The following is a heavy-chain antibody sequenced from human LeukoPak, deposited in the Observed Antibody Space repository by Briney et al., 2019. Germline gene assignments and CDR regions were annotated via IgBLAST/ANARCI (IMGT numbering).Heavy chain of an antibody. Sequence: SEALSLTCTVSGGSISSYYWNWIRQPPGKGLEWIGFIYYSGSTKYNPSLKSRVTISVDTSKNQFSLKVTSVTTADTAVYYCAKGRKDFDTNLGPFDSWGQGILVTVSS. J-gene: IGHJ4*02. D-gene: IGHD3-9*01. CDR1: GGSISSYY. CDR2: IYYSGST. CDR3: AKGRKDFDTNLGPFDS. V-gene: IGHV4-59*01.